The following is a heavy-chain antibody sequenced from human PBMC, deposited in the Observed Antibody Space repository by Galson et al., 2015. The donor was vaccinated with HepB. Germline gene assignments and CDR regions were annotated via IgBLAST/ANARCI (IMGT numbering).Heavy chain of an antibody. CDR2: VSGGGGST. CDR1: GFTFSSYA. V-gene: IGHV3-23*01. CDR3: AKVRVVVVIAWLLLDAFDI. D-gene: IGHD2-21*01. Sequence: SLRLSCAASGFTFSSYAMSWVRQAPGKGLEWVSAVSGGGGSTYYADSVKGRFTISRDNSKNTLYLQMNSLRAEDTAVYYCAKVRVVVVIAWLLLDAFDIWGQGTMVTVSS. J-gene: IGHJ3*02.